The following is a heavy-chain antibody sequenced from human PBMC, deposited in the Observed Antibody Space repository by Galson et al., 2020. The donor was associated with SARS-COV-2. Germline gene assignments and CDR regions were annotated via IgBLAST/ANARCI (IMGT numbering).Heavy chain of an antibody. CDR1: GGSISSHY. J-gene: IGHJ5*02. CDR3: AATSLLGYCSGGSCSYNWFDP. D-gene: IGHD2-15*01. CDR2: IYYTRST. V-gene: IGHV4-59*08. Sequence: SETLSLTCTVSGGSISSHYWSWIRQPPGKGLEWLGYIYYTRSTNYNPSLKSRVTISIDTTKNQFSLRLTSVTAADTSVYYCAATSLLGYCSGGSCSYNWFDPWGQGTLVTVSS.